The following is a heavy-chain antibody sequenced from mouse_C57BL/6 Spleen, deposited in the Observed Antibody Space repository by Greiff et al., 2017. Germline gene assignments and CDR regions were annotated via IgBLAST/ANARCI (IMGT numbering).Heavy chain of an antibody. CDR3: ASGGYGFDY. CDR1: GYAFTNYL. V-gene: IGHV1-54*01. Sequence: VQLQESGPELVRPGTSVKVSCKASGYAFTNYLIEWVKQRPGPGLEWIGVINPGSGGTYYNEKFKGKATLTADKSSSTAYMRLSSLTSEDSAVXFWASGGYGFDYWGQGTTLTVSS. J-gene: IGHJ2*01. D-gene: IGHD2-2*01. CDR2: INPGSGGT.